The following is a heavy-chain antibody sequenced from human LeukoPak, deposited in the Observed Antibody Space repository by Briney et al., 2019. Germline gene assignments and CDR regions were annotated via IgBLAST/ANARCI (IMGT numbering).Heavy chain of an antibody. CDR3: ASLGDYYDSSGYYAGNDC. D-gene: IGHD3-22*01. CDR1: GFTFSSYE. J-gene: IGHJ4*02. CDR2: ISSSGSTI. Sequence: GGSLRHSCAPSGFTFSSYEMNWVRQAPGKGLEWVSYISSSGSTIYYADSVKGRFTISRDNAKNSLYLQMNSLRAEDTAVYYCASLGDYYDSSGYYAGNDCWGQGTLVTVSS. V-gene: IGHV3-48*03.